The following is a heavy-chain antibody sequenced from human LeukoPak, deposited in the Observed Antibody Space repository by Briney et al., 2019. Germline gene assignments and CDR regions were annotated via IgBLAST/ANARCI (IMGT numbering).Heavy chain of an antibody. Sequence: GASVKVSCKASGYTFTSYGISWVRQAPGQGLEWMGWISAYNGNTNYAQKFQGRVTITADESTSTAYMELSSLRSEDTAVYYCARGYTYEGDYWGQGTLVTVSS. CDR1: GYTFTSYG. V-gene: IGHV1-18*01. CDR2: ISAYNGNT. CDR3: ARGYTYEGDY. J-gene: IGHJ4*02. D-gene: IGHD5-12*01.